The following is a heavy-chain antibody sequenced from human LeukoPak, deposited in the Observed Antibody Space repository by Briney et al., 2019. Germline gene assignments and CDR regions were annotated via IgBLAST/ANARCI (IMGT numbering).Heavy chain of an antibody. CDR3: ARDLASCAGDCYSDGFDY. Sequence: PSETLSLTCSVSGYSISSGYYWGWIRQPPGKGLEWIGSIYHSGSTYYNPSLRSRVIVSVDTSKNHFSLKMSSVTAADTAVYYCARDLASCAGDCYSDGFDYWGQGALVTVSS. J-gene: IGHJ4*02. CDR2: IYHSGST. CDR1: GYSISSGYY. V-gene: IGHV4-38-2*02. D-gene: IGHD2-21*02.